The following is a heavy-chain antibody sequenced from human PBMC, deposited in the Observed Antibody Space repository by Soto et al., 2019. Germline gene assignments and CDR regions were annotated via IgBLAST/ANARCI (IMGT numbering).Heavy chain of an antibody. CDR3: ARQGYYDSSGYLDY. CDR2: ISYDGSNK. V-gene: IGHV3-30-3*01. Sequence: QVQLVESGGGVVQPGRSLRLSCAASGFTFSSFAMHWVRQAPGKGLEWVAVISYDGSNKYYADSVKGRFTISRDNSKNTLYLQMNSLRAEDTAVYYCARQGYYDSSGYLDYWGQGTLVTVSS. J-gene: IGHJ4*02. D-gene: IGHD3-22*01. CDR1: GFTFSSFA.